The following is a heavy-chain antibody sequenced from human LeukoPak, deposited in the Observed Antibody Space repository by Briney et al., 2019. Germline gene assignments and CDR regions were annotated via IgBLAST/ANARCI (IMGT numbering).Heavy chain of an antibody. CDR3: ARSSQYYYDSSGYWRN. V-gene: IGHV3-11*01. D-gene: IGHD3-22*01. CDR1: GFTFSDYY. CDR2: ISSSGSTV. J-gene: IGHJ4*02. Sequence: GSLRLSCAASGFTFSDYYMSWIRQAPGKGLEWVSYISSSGSTVYYADSVKGRFTISRDNAKNSLYLQMNSLRAEDTAVYYCARSSQYYYDSSGYWRNWGQGTLVTVSS.